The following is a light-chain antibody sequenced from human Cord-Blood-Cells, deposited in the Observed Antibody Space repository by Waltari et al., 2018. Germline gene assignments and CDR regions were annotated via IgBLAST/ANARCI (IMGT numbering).Light chain of an antibody. CDR2: AAS. Sequence: DIQMPQSPSSLSASVGHRVPITCRASQSISSYLNWYQQKPGKAPKLLIYAASSLQSGVPSRFSGSGSGTDFTLTISSLQPEDFATYYCQQSYSTPFTFGPGTKVDIK. J-gene: IGKJ3*01. V-gene: IGKV1-39*01. CDR3: QQSYSTPFT. CDR1: QSISSY.